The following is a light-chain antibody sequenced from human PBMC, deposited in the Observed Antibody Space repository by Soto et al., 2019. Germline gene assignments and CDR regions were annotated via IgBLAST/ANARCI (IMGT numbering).Light chain of an antibody. J-gene: IGLJ3*02. Sequence: SYELTQPPSVSVAPEKTATITCGGDNIGINAVHWYQQKPGQAPLLVVYYDSDRPSGIPERFSGSTSGNTATLTISRVEAGDEVDYYCQLWNSSSDQGVFGGGTKLTVL. CDR1: NIGINA. V-gene: IGLV3-21*04. CDR2: YDS. CDR3: QLWNSSSDQGV.